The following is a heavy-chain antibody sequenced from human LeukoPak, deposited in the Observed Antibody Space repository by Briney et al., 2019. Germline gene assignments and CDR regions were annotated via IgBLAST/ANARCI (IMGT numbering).Heavy chain of an antibody. J-gene: IGHJ6*02. V-gene: IGHV4-34*01. D-gene: IGHD2-15*01. Sequence: SETLSLTCAVYGGSFSSAYWSWIRQPPGKGLEWIGEIHHSGFTNYNPSLKSRITTSVDMSKNQFSLKLSSVTAADTAVYYCARVPAKDGNYYYYYGMDVWGQGTTVTASS. CDR3: ARVPAKDGNYYYYYGMDV. CDR2: IHHSGFT. CDR1: GGSFSSAY.